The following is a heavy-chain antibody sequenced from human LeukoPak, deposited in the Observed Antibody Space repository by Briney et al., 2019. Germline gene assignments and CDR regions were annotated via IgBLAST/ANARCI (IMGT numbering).Heavy chain of an antibody. Sequence: PGGSLRLSCASSGFTFSDYYMSWIRQAPGKGVEWVSYISSIGSTIYYADSVKGRFTISKDNAKNSLYLQLKSMRADDTAVYYCARDHSGRSHYGDYWGQGTLVTVSS. CDR3: ARDHSGRSHYGDY. V-gene: IGHV3-11*01. CDR2: ISSIGSTI. J-gene: IGHJ4*02. D-gene: IGHD5-12*01. CDR1: GFTFSDYY.